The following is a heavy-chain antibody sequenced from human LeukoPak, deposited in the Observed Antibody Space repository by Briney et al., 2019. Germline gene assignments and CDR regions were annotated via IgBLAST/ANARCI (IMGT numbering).Heavy chain of an antibody. CDR2: MNPNSGNT. J-gene: IGHJ3*02. D-gene: IGHD5-18*01. CDR3: ARVGYGYSYGRNDAFDI. Sequence: ASVKVSCKASGYTFTSYDINWVRQATGQGLEWMGWMNPNSGNTGYAQKFQGRVTMTRNTSISTAYMELSSLRSEDTAVYYCARVGYGYSYGRNDAFDIWGQGTMVTVSS. CDR1: GYTFTSYD. V-gene: IGHV1-8*01.